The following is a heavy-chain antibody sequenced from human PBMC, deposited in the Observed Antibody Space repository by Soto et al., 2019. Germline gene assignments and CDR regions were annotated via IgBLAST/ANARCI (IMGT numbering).Heavy chain of an antibody. CDR3: ARDLGLLKSLFDY. Sequence: LXLSCLAFVFSFNSFNMNWIRRAPGRGLEWVASISVSGDNIYYGDSVQGRFTISRDNSKRSVFLDLSSLRVEDTAVYYCARDLGLLKSLFDYWGQGTMVT. CDR2: ISVSGDNI. V-gene: IGHV3-21*01. D-gene: IGHD3-16*01. CDR1: VFSFNSFN. J-gene: IGHJ4*02.